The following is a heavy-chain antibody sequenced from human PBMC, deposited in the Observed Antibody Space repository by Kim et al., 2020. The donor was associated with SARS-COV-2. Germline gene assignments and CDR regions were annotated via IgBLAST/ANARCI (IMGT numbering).Heavy chain of an antibody. J-gene: IGHJ4*01. CDR3: ARVSPIYGSGSYLDY. D-gene: IGHD3-10*01. CDR1: GFTFGAHG. V-gene: IGHV3-33*08. CDR2: ISYDGTIK. Sequence: GGSLRLSCAASGFTFGAHGMHWVRQAPGKGLEWVGIISYDGTIKYYADSVKGRFTISRDNSKNTVYLEINSLRGEDTAVYFCARVSPIYGSGSYLDYWG.